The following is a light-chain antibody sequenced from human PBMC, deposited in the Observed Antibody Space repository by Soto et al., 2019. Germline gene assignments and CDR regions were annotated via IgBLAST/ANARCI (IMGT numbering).Light chain of an antibody. CDR3: QTWGTGIYVV. Sequence: QSVLTQSPSASASLGASVKLTCTLSSGHSSYAIAWHQQQPEKGPRYLMKLNSAGSHSKGDGIPDRFSGSSSGAERYLTISSLQSEDEADYYCQTWGTGIYVVFGGGTKLTVL. J-gene: IGLJ2*01. CDR1: SGHSSYA. CDR2: LNSAGSH. V-gene: IGLV4-69*01.